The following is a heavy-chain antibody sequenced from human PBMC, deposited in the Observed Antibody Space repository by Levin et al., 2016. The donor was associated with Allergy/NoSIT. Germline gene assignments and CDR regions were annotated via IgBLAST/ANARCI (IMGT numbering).Heavy chain of an antibody. V-gene: IGHV3-23*01. Sequence: GESLKISCAASGFTFSSYAMSWIRQAPGKGLEWVSVISGGGVGTHYADSVKGRFTISRDNSKNTLYLQMNSLRAEDTAVYYCAKLAVPTSLSGPFDYWGQGTLVTVSS. J-gene: IGHJ4*02. CDR1: GFTFSSYA. CDR3: AKLAVPTSLSGPFDY. D-gene: IGHD2-2*01. CDR2: ISGGGVGT.